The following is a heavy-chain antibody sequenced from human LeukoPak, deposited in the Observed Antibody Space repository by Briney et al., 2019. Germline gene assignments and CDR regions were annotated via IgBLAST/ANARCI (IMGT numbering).Heavy chain of an antibody. D-gene: IGHD3-10*01. J-gene: IGHJ5*02. CDR2: IKQDGSEK. V-gene: IGHV3-7*01. CDR1: GFTFSSYW. Sequence: PGGSLTLTCTASGFTFSSYWVSWVRQPPGKGLEWVANIKQDGSEKYYVDSVKGRFTISRDNAKNSLYLQMNSLRAEDTAVYYCAGHLWFGEGWFDPWGQGTLVTVSS. CDR3: AGHLWFGEGWFDP.